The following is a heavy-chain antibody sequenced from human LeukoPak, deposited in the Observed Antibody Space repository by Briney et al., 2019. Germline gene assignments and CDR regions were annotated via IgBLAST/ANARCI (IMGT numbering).Heavy chain of an antibody. J-gene: IGHJ6*03. V-gene: IGHV1-2*02. CDR3: ARASSYDFWSGYDYYYYYMDV. D-gene: IGHD3-3*01. CDR2: INPNSGGT. CDR1: GYTFTGYY. Sequence: ASVKVSCKASGYTFTGYYMHWVRQAPGQGLEWMGWINPNSGGTNYAQKFQGRVTMTRDTSISTAYMELSRLRSDDTAVYYCARASSYDFWSGYDYYYYYMDVWGKGTTVTVSS.